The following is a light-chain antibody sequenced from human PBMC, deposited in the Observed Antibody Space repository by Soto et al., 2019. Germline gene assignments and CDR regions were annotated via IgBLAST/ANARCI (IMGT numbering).Light chain of an antibody. J-gene: IGKJ2*01. CDR1: QNINNW. V-gene: IGKV1-5*01. Sequence: DIQMTQSPSTLSASVGDGVTITCRASQNINNWLAWYQQKPGKAPNLLIYAASGLQSGVPPRFSGSGSGTQFTLTITSLQPEDFATYYCQQYNIHSTFGQGTKLESK. CDR2: AAS. CDR3: QQYNIHST.